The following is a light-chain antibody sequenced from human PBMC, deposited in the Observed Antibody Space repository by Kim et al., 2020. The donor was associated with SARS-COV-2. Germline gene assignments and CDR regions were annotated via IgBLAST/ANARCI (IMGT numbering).Light chain of an antibody. CDR2: GAF. CDR3: QQYNSWPT. CDR1: QGVRSN. V-gene: IGKV3-15*01. J-gene: IGKJ1*01. Sequence: CGPAGERATLSCRTRQGVRSNLAWYQQKLGEAPRLLIYGAFTRASDIPARFSGRGSGTEFSLTISSLQSEDVAVYYCQQYNSWPTFGRGTKVDIK.